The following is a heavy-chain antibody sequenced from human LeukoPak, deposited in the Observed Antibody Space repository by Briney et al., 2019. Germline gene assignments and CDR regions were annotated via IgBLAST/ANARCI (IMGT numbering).Heavy chain of an antibody. CDR2: IYTSGST. J-gene: IGHJ5*02. V-gene: IGHV4-4*07. D-gene: IGHD3-3*01. CDR3: ARDPKPYDFWSGYYHGWFDP. Sequence: SDTLSLTCTVSGGSIRSYYWSWIRKPAGKGLEWIGRIYTSGSTNYNPSLKSRVTMSVDTSKNQFSLKLSSVTAADTAVYYCARDPKPYDFWSGYYHGWFDPWGQGALVTVSS. CDR1: GGSIRSYY.